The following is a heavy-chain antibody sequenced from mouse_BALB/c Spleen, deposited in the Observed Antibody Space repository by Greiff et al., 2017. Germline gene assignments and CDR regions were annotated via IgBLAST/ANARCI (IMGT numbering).Heavy chain of an antibody. Sequence: VQLQQSGAELVRPGTSVKVSCKASGYAFTNYLIEWVKQRPGQGLEWIGVINPGSGGTNYNEKFKGKATLTADKSSSTAYMQLSSLTSDDSAVYFCARDGITTVVPDYWGQGTTLTVSS. J-gene: IGHJ2*01. CDR3: ARDGITTVVPDY. CDR2: INPGSGGT. D-gene: IGHD1-1*01. CDR1: GYAFTNYL. V-gene: IGHV1-54*01.